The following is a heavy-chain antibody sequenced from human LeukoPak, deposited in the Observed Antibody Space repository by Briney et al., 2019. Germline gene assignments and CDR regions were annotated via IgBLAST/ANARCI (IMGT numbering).Heavy chain of an antibody. V-gene: IGHV3-11*05. CDR3: ARDMGGDPIYYFDY. CDR2: ISRSGTYT. D-gene: IGHD4-17*01. Sequence: GSLRLSCAASGFTFSDSYMSWIRQAPGKGLEWVSYISRSGTYTHYAGSVKGRFTISRDNAKNSLYLQMNSLRAEDTAVYYCARDMGGDPIYYFDYWGQGTPVTVSS. J-gene: IGHJ4*02. CDR1: GFTFSDSY.